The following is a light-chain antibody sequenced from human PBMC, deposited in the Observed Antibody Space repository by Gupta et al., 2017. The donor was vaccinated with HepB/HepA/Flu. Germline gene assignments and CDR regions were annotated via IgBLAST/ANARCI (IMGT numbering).Light chain of an antibody. CDR1: EILSLPVGGNIY. Sequence: IVLTQSPLSLPVTPGEPASISCRSSEILSLPVGGNIYVDWYVQKPGQSPQLLIYSLSFRASGVPDRFSGSGSGNDFTLQISRVEADDAGLYFCMQHLKYPLTFGGGTKLEIK. V-gene: IGKV2-40*01. CDR2: SLS. J-gene: IGKJ4*02. CDR3: MQHLKYPLT.